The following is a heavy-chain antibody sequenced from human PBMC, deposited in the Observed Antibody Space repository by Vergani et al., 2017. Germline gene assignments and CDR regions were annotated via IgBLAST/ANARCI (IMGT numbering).Heavy chain of an antibody. CDR1: GFTFSNLW. J-gene: IGHJ5*02. CDR3: ARSHHGYTYGGYISQFDP. CDR2: IKYDGSKK. V-gene: IGHV3-7*01. Sequence: EVQLVASGGGLVQRGGSLRLSCEASGFTFSNLWMTWVRQAPGKGLEWVANIKYDGSKKNYVDSVKGRFTISRENAKNSLYFQMNNLRVEDTAVYFCARSHHGYTYGGYISQFDPWVQGTLVTVSS. D-gene: IGHD5-18*01.